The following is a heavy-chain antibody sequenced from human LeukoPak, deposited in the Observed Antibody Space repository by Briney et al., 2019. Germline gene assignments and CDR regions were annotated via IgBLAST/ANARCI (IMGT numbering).Heavy chain of an antibody. CDR1: GGSISSYY. CDR3: ARGFLEWLIDY. J-gene: IGHJ4*02. D-gene: IGHD3-3*01. Sequence: PSYTLSLTCTVSGGSISSYYWSWIRQPPGKGLEWIGYIYYSGSINYNPSLKSRVTISVDTSKNQFSLKLSSVTAADTAVYYCARGFLEWLIDYWGQGTLVTVSS. V-gene: IGHV4-59*01. CDR2: IYYSGSI.